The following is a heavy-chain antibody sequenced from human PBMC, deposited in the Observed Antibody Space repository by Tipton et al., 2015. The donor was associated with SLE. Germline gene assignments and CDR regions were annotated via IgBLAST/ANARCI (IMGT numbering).Heavy chain of an antibody. D-gene: IGHD2-2*01. CDR3: ATTRHCSSTNCHLSPLDFWSAYQRGGYFDY. V-gene: IGHV4-39*07. CDR1: GGSISSSSYY. Sequence: TLSLTCTVSGGSISSSSYYWGWIRQPPGKGLEWIGSIYYSGSTYYNPSLKSRVSISVDTSKNQFSLKLSSVTAADTAVYYCATTRHCSSTNCHLSPLDFWSAYQRGGYFDYWGQGTLVTVS. J-gene: IGHJ4*02. CDR2: IYYSGST.